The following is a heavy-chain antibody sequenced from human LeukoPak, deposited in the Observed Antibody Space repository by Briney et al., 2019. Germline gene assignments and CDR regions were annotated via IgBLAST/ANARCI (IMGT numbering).Heavy chain of an antibody. Sequence: PSETLSLTCTVSGGSISSGDYYWSWIRQPPGKGLEWIGYIYYSGSTYYNPSLKSRVTISVDTSKNQFSLKLSSVTAADTAVYYCARALRRLRPLGGPPGFGGSTWSTPWGQEPWSPSPQ. D-gene: IGHD3-16*01. CDR3: ARALRRLRPLGGPPGFGGSTWSTP. CDR1: GGSISSGDYY. J-gene: IGHJ5*02. V-gene: IGHV4-30-4*01. CDR2: IYYSGST.